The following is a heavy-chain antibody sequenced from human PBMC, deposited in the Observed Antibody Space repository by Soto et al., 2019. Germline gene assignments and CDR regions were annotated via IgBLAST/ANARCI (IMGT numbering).Heavy chain of an antibody. V-gene: IGHV4-30-2*01. CDR2: IYHSGST. J-gene: IGHJ3*02. CDR1: GGSISSGGYS. CDR3: ARGVVPAAPGDAFDI. Sequence: SETLSLTCAVSGGSISSGGYSWSWIRQPPGKGLEWIGYIYHSGSTYYNPSLKSRVTISVDRSKNQFSLKLSSVTAADTAVYYCARGVVPAAPGDAFDIWGQGTMVTVSS. D-gene: IGHD2-2*01.